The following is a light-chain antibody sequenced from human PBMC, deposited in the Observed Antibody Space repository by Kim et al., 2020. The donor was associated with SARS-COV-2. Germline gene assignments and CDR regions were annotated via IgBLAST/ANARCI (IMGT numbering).Light chain of an antibody. V-gene: IGKV3-15*01. Sequence: SVSPGERATLSCRASHNIRDNLAWYQQKPGQAPRLLIYDASTRATDIPARFSGSGSGTEFTLTISSLQSEDCALYYCQQYNDWRTFGQGTKVDIK. CDR1: HNIRDN. CDR3: QQYNDWRT. J-gene: IGKJ1*01. CDR2: DAS.